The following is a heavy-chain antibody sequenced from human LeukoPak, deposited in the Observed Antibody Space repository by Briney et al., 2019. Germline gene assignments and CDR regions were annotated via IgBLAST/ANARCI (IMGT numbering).Heavy chain of an antibody. J-gene: IGHJ4*02. Sequence: EASVKVSCKVSGYTLTELSMHWVRQAPGKGLEWMGGFDPEDGETIYAQKFQGRVTMTEDTSTDTAYMELSSLRSEDTAVYYCATVWGLGWLQQTPYFDYWGQGTLVTVSS. V-gene: IGHV1-24*01. D-gene: IGHD5-18*01. CDR2: FDPEDGET. CDR3: ATVWGLGWLQQTPYFDY. CDR1: GYTLTELS.